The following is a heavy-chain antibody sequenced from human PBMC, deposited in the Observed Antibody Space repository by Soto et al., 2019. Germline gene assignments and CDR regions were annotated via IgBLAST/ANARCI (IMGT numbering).Heavy chain of an antibody. CDR1: GASISSSFHY. Sequence: QLHLQESGPGLVKPSETLSLTCIVSGASISSSFHYWGWIRKPPGKGLEWIGSIYYSGTTYYNPSLKSRLTISVDTSKNQFSLQLSSVTAEDTAVYYCARILSSYDPNWFDPWGQGTLVTVSS. CDR2: IYYSGTT. J-gene: IGHJ5*02. V-gene: IGHV4-39*01. CDR3: ARILSSYDPNWFDP. D-gene: IGHD3-16*01.